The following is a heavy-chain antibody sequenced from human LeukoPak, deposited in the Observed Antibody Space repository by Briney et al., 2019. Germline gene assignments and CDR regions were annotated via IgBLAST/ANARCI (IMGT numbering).Heavy chain of an antibody. Sequence: GGSLRLSCAASAASGFTFSSFIMNWVRQAPGKGLEWVSYISNGNSPIYYADSVKGRFTISRDNAKNSLYLQMNSLRAEDTAVYYCARDKCSGGTCYGYFQHWGQGTLVTVSS. D-gene: IGHD2-15*01. V-gene: IGHV3-48*01. J-gene: IGHJ1*01. CDR3: ARDKCSGGTCYGYFQH. CDR2: ISNGNSPI. CDR1: GFTFSSFI.